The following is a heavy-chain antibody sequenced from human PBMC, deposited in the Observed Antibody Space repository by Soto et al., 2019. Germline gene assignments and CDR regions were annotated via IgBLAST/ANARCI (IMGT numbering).Heavy chain of an antibody. CDR3: ARGVNYYDSSGSSWFAP. CDR2: IYHTGTT. D-gene: IGHD3-22*01. CDR1: GGSINSGGYS. J-gene: IGHJ5*02. Sequence: SETLSLTCTVSGGSINSGGYSWTWIRQPPGKGLEWIGFIYHTGTTYYNQSLKSRVTISVDRSKNKFSLKLNSVTAAETAGNKCARGVNYYDSSGSSWFAPWGQGALVPVSS. V-gene: IGHV4-30-2*01.